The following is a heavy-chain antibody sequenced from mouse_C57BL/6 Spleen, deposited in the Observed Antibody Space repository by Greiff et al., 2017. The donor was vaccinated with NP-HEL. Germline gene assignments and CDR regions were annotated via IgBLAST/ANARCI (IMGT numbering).Heavy chain of an antibody. CDR2: IYPRDGST. V-gene: IGHV1-78*01. Sequence: VQLQESDAELVKPGATVKISCKVSGYTFTDHTIHWMKQSPEQGLEWIGYIYPRDGSTKYNEKFKGKATLTADKSSSTAYMQLNSLTSEDSAVYFCARGGSSYDYYAMGYWGQGTSVTVSS. CDR3: ARGGSSYDYYAMGY. J-gene: IGHJ4*01. CDR1: GYTFTDHT. D-gene: IGHD1-1*01.